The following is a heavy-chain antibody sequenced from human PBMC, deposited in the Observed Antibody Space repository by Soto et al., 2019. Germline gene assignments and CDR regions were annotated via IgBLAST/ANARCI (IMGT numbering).Heavy chain of an antibody. CDR1: GFTFSSYG. CDR3: ARGGYSSRDGDAFDI. D-gene: IGHD6-13*01. CDR2: IWYDGSNK. Sequence: QVQLVESGGGVVQPGRSLRLSCAASGFTFSSYGMHWVRQAPGKGLEWVAVIWYDGSNKYYADSVKGRFTISRDNSKNTLYLRMNSLRAEDTAVYYCARGGYSSRDGDAFDIWGQGTMVTVSS. V-gene: IGHV3-33*01. J-gene: IGHJ3*02.